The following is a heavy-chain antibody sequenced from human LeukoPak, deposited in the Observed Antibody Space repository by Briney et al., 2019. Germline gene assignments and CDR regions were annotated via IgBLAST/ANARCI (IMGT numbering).Heavy chain of an antibody. CDR1: GGSISSYY. Sequence: PSETLSLTCTVSGGSISSYYWSWIRQPPGKGLEWIGYIYYSGSTNYNPSLKSRVTISVDTSKNQFSLKLSSVTAADTAVYYCARTYCSSTSCLLFDYWGQGTLVTVSS. V-gene: IGHV4-59*01. D-gene: IGHD2-2*01. CDR3: ARTYCSSTSCLLFDY. J-gene: IGHJ4*02. CDR2: IYYSGST.